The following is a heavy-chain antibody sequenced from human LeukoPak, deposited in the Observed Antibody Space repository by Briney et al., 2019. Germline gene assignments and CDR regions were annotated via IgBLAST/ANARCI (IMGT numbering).Heavy chain of an antibody. D-gene: IGHD6-19*01. V-gene: IGHV3-23*01. CDR1: GFTFSSYG. J-gene: IGHJ4*02. Sequence: GGSLRLSCAASGFTFSSYGTTWVRQAPGEGLEWVSTISSSGGSTYYADSVKGRFTISRDNSKNTLYLQMNSLRAEDTAVYYCAKTSGWYYFDYWGQGTLVTVSS. CDR3: AKTSGWYYFDY. CDR2: ISSSGGST.